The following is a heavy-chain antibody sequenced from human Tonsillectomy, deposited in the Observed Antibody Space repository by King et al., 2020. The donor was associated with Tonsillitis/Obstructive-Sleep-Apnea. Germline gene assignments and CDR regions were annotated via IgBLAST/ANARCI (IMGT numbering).Heavy chain of an antibody. CDR3: ASEVATGAFDY. J-gene: IGHJ4*02. Sequence: LQLQESGPGLVKPSQTLSLTCNVSGGSISSGGYYWTWIRQHPGKGLEWIGYIYNSGSTYYNPSLRSRVTISVDTSKNQFSLRLSSVTAADTAVYYCASEVATGAFDYWGQGTLVTVSS. CDR2: IYNSGST. CDR1: GGSISSGGYY. D-gene: IGHD5-12*01. V-gene: IGHV4-31*03.